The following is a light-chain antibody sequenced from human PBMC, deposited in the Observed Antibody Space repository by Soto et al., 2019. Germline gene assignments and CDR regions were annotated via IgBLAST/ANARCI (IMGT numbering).Light chain of an antibody. V-gene: IGKV3-11*01. CDR3: QQRSNPIT. CDR1: QSISSN. Sequence: EILMTQSPAALYVSQVERSTLSFRASQSISSNLAWYQQKPGQAPRLLIYDASNRATGIPARFSGSGSGTDFTLTISSLEPEDFAVYYCQQRSNPITFGQGTRLEIK. CDR2: DAS. J-gene: IGKJ5*01.